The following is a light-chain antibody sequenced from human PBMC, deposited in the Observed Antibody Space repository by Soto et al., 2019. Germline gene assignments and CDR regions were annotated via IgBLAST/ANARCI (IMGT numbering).Light chain of an antibody. V-gene: IGLV2-14*01. CDR3: TSYTGSSTVL. J-gene: IGLJ3*02. CDR2: VVS. CDR1: SSDIGGYNY. Sequence: QSALTQPASVSGSPGQSITISCTGISSDIGGYNYVSWYQQHPGKAPKLIIYVVSNRPSGVSNRFSGSKSGNTASLTISGLQAEDEADYYCTSYTGSSTVLFGGGTKLTVL.